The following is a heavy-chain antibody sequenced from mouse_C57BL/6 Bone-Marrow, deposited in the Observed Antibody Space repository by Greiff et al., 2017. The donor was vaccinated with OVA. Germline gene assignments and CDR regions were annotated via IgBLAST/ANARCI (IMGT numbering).Heavy chain of an antibody. V-gene: IGHV14-4*01. CDR3: TPRGLRREDWFAY. D-gene: IGHD2-2*01. Sequence: EVQLVESGAELVRPGASVKLSCTASGFNIKDDYMHWVKQRPEQGLEWIGWIDPENGDTEYASKFQGKATITADTSSNTAYLQLSSLTSEDTAVYYCTPRGLRREDWFAYWGQGTLVTVSA. J-gene: IGHJ3*01. CDR1: GFNIKDDY. CDR2: IDPENGDT.